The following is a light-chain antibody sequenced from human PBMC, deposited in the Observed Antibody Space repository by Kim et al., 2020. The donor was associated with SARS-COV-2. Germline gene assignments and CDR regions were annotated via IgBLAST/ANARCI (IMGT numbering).Light chain of an antibody. Sequence: IVMTQSPVTLSVSPGERATLSCRASQSVGNSLAWYQQKPGQAPRLLIYGASARATGIPARFSGSGSGTEFTLTITSLQSEDFATYYCQQYTDWSPLTYGGGTKLEI. CDR1: QSVGNS. J-gene: IGKJ4*01. V-gene: IGKV3-15*01. CDR3: QQYTDWSPLT. CDR2: GAS.